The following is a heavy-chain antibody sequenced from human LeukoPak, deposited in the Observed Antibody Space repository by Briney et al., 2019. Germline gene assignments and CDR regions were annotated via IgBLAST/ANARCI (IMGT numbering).Heavy chain of an antibody. CDR2: INSDGGST. CDR3: ARKSPGSSQLDY. Sequence: GGSLRLSCAASGFNFGDYWMQWVRQAPGKGLVWVSRINSDGGSTNYAASVKGRFTISRDNAKNTLYLQMNSLKAEDTAVYYCARKSPGSSQLDYWGQGTLVTVSS. CDR1: GFNFGDYW. D-gene: IGHD3-10*01. J-gene: IGHJ4*02. V-gene: IGHV3-74*01.